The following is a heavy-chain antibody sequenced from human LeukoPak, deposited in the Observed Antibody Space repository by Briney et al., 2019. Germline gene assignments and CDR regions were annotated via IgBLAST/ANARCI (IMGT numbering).Heavy chain of an antibody. J-gene: IGHJ4*02. CDR2: IRYDGSNK. V-gene: IGHV3-30*02. D-gene: IGHD6-13*01. CDR3: AKEYRSSWYRFDS. CDR1: GVTFSSYG. Sequence: GGSLRLSCAASGVTFSSYGMHWVRQAPGKGLEWVAFIRYDGSNKYYADSVKGRFTISRDNSKNTLYLQMNSLRAEDTAVYYCAKEYRSSWYRFDSWGQGTLVTVSS.